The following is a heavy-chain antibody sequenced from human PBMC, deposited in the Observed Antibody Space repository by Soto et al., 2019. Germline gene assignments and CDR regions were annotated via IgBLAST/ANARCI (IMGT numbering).Heavy chain of an antibody. Sequence: EVQLVESGGGLVQPGGSLRLSCAASGFTVSSNYMSWVRQAPGKGLEWVSVIYSGGSTYYADSVKGRFTISRHNSKNTLYLQMNSLRAEDTAVYYCARLTHGYCTNGVCYKGYYYYMDVWGKGTTVTVSS. V-gene: IGHV3-53*04. CDR1: GFTVSSNY. CDR2: IYSGGST. J-gene: IGHJ6*03. CDR3: ARLTHGYCTNGVCYKGYYYYMDV. D-gene: IGHD2-8*01.